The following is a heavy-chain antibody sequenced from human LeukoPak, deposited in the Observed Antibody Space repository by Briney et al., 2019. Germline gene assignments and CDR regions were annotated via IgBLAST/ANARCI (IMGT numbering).Heavy chain of an antibody. CDR2: INPNSGGT. CDR1: GYSFTDYY. CDR3: ARTYSGSLRGDY. J-gene: IGHJ4*02. V-gene: IGHV1-2*02. D-gene: IGHD1-26*01. Sequence: PRASVKVSCKASGYSFTDYYMHWVRQAPGQGLEWMGWINPNSGGTDYAQEFQGRVTMTRDTSINTAYMDLSSLRSDDTAVYYCARTYSGSLRGDYWGQGTLVTVSS.